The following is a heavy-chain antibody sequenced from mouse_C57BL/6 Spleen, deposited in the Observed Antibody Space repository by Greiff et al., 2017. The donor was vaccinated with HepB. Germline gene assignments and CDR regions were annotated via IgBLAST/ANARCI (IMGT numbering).Heavy chain of an antibody. J-gene: IGHJ4*01. CDR3: ARSYGNYFYYAMDY. CDR2: IHPNSGST. D-gene: IGHD2-1*01. V-gene: IGHV1-64*01. CDR1: SYTFTSYW. Sequence: QVQLQQSGAELVKPGASVKLSCKASSYTFTSYWMHWVKQRPGQGLEWIGMIHPNSGSTNYNEKFKSKATLTVDKSSSTAYMQLSSLTSEDSAVYYCARSYGNYFYYAMDYWGQGTSVTVSS.